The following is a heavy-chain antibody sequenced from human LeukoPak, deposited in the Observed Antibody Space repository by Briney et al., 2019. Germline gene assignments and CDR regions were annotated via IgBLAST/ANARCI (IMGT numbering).Heavy chain of an antibody. Sequence: SVKVSCKASGGTFSSYAISWVRQAPGQGLEWMGRIIPILGMANYAQKFQGRVTITADKSTSTAYMELSSLRSEDTAVYYCARGSGSYYYPFDYWGQGTLVTVSS. V-gene: IGHV1-69*04. D-gene: IGHD1-26*01. CDR2: IIPILGMA. CDR3: ARGSGSYYYPFDY. CDR1: GGTFSSYA. J-gene: IGHJ4*02.